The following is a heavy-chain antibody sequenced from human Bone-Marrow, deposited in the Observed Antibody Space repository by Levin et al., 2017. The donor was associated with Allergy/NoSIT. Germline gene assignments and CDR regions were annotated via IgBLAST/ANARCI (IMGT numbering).Heavy chain of an antibody. J-gene: IGHJ6*03. CDR1: GFTFSAFG. CDR3: AKAGTTVMLDYSYLDV. CDR2: LDGSSGKT. D-gene: IGHD4-17*01. Sequence: PGGSLRLSCAASGFTFSAFGMHWVRQAPGRGLEWVSSLDGSSGKTHYADVVKGRFTISREYSKNTLFLQMNSLRVEDTARYYCAKAGTTVMLDYSYLDVWGEGTAVTVSS. V-gene: IGHV3-23*01.